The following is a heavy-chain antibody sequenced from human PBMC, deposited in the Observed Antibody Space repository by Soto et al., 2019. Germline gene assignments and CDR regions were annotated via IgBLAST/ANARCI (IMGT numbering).Heavy chain of an antibody. CDR3: ARGVDSWSGYLF. CDR2: IHHSGRT. J-gene: IGHJ4*02. Sequence: PSETLSLTCALYGGSFDGYYWSWVRQSPGKGLEWIGEIHHSGRTKYNPSLKSRVSLSVDTSTKHFSLRLTSVTAADRGVYYCARGVDSWSGYLFWGQGTPVTVPQ. CDR1: GGSFDGYY. D-gene: IGHD3-3*01. V-gene: IGHV4-34*01.